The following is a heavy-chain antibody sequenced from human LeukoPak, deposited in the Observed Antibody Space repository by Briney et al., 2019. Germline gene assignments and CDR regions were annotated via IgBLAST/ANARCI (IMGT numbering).Heavy chain of an antibody. CDR1: GGSISSYY. V-gene: IGHV4-59*12. J-gene: IGHJ3*02. CDR2: IYYSGST. D-gene: IGHD2-21*02. CDR3: ARAGGDDAFDI. Sequence: PSETLSLTCTVSGGSISSYYWSWIRQPPGKGLEWIGYIYYSGSTNYNPSLKSRVTISVDRSKNQFSLKLSSVTAADTAVYYCARAGGDDAFDIWGQGTMVTVSS.